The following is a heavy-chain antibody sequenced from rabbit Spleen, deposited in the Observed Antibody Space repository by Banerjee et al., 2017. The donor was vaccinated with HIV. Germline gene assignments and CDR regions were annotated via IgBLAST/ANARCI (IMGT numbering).Heavy chain of an antibody. J-gene: IGHJ6*01. CDR3: ARDTSSSFSSYGMDL. CDR1: GVSFSGNSY. Sequence: QSLEESGGDLVKPGASLTLTCIASGVSFSGNSYMCWVRQAPGKGLEWIACIDTGSSGFTYFASWAKGRSTISKTSSTTVTLQMTSLTAADTATYFCARDTSSSFSSYGMDLWGQGTLVTVS. CDR2: IDTGSSGFT. V-gene: IGHV1S40*01. D-gene: IGHD1-1*01.